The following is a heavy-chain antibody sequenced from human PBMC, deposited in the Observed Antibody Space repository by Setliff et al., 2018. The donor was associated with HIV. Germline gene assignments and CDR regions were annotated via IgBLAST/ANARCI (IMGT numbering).Heavy chain of an antibody. Sequence: GASVKVSCKASGGTFRTYGLSWVRQAPGQGLEWMGGIIPLFDTSNYEQKFQGRVTITADESTSTAYMELSSLTSEDSAVYYCARDRHCSRGICYAPNWFDPCGQGTLVTVSS. D-gene: IGHD2-15*01. CDR1: GGTFRTYG. CDR3: ARDRHCSRGICYAPNWFDP. CDR2: IIPLFDTS. V-gene: IGHV1-69*13. J-gene: IGHJ5*02.